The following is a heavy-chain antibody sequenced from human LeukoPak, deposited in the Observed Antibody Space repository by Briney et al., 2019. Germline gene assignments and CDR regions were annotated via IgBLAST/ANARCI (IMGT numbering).Heavy chain of an antibody. D-gene: IGHD3-22*01. Sequence: GGSPRLSCAASGFTLSNYWMHWVRQTPGKGLVWVSRINSDGSTTNYADSVKGRFTISRDNAKNTLYLQMNSLRAEDTAMYYCARVGYYYDDNCDAFDIWGQGTMVTVSS. V-gene: IGHV3-74*01. CDR1: GFTLSNYW. CDR2: INSDGSTT. CDR3: ARVGYYYDDNCDAFDI. J-gene: IGHJ3*02.